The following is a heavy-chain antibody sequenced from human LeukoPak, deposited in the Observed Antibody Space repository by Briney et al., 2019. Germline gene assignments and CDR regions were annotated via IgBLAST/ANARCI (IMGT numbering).Heavy chain of an antibody. CDR3: AKDLGAAAGPNFDY. CDR1: GFTFSNYG. CDR2: IQYDGSNK. V-gene: IGHV3-30*02. Sequence: GGSLRLSCAASGFTFSNYGMHWVRQAPGKGLEWVAFIQYDGSNKYYADSVKGRFTISRDNSKNTLYMQVNSLRAEDTALYYCAKDLGAAAGPNFDYWGQGTLVTVSS. D-gene: IGHD6-13*01. J-gene: IGHJ4*02.